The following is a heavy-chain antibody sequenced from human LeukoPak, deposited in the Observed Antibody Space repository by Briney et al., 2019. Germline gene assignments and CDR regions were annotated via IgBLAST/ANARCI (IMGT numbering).Heavy chain of an antibody. V-gene: IGHV4-30-4*01. J-gene: IGHJ4*02. CDR2: IYYSGST. D-gene: IGHD6-13*01. CDR3: ARGLRSSWYGD. Sequence: SQTLSLTCTVSGGSISSGDYYWTWIRQPPGKGLEWIGYIYYSGSTYYSPSLKSRATISVDTSKNEFSLRLRSVTAADTAVYYCARGLRSSWYGDWGQGTLVTVSS. CDR1: GGSISSGDYY.